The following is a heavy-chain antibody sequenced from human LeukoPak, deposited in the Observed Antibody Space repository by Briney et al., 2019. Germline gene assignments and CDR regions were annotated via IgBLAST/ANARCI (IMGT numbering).Heavy chain of an antibody. V-gene: IGHV3-21*01. CDR2: ISSSSSYI. CDR1: GFTFSSYS. J-gene: IGHJ4*02. CDR3: ARDIFDLLYYFDY. D-gene: IGHD3-3*01. Sequence: GGSLRLSCAASGFTFSSYSMNWVRQAPGKGLEWVSSISSSSSYIYYADSVKGRFTISRDNAKNSLYLQMNSLRAEDTAVYYCARDIFDLLYYFDYWGQGTLVTVSS.